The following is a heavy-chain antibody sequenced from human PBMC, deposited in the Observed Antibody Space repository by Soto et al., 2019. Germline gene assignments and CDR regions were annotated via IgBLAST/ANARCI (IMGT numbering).Heavy chain of an antibody. V-gene: IGHV3-30*18. CDR2: ISYDGSNK. CDR1: GFTFSSSG. D-gene: IGHD6-19*01. J-gene: IGHJ4*02. CDR3: AKRYSSGWYYFDD. Sequence: ESGGGVVQPGRSLRLACAASGFTFSSSGMHWVRQAPGKGLEWVAVISYDGSNKYYADSVKGRFTISRDNSKNTLYLQMSSLRAEATAVYYCAKRYSSGWYYFDDWGQGTLVTVSS.